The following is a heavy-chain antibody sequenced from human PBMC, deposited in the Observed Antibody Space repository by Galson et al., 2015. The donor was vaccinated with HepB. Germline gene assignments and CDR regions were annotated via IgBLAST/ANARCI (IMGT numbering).Heavy chain of an antibody. V-gene: IGHV3-30-3*01. CDR2: ISYDGSNK. CDR1: GFTFSSYA. D-gene: IGHD3-9*01. J-gene: IGHJ3*02. Sequence: SLRLSCAASGFTFSSYAMHWVRQAPGKGLEWVAVISYDGSNKYYADSVKGRFTISRDNAENTLYLQMNSLRAEDTAVYYCARDRKYYDILTGYYSYDAFDIWGQGTMVTVSS. CDR3: ARDRKYYDILTGYYSYDAFDI.